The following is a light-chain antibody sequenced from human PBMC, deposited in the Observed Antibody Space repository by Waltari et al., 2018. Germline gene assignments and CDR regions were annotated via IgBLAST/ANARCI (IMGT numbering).Light chain of an antibody. J-gene: IGKJ4*01. Sequence: EFVLTQSPGTLSLSPGERATLSCRASQSISSTYLAWYQQKPGQAPRLLIYDASGRATGIPDRFSGSGAGTDFTLTISRLEPEDFAVYYCQQYGSSPLTFGGGTKVEIK. V-gene: IGKV3-20*01. CDR1: QSISSTY. CDR2: DAS. CDR3: QQYGSSPLT.